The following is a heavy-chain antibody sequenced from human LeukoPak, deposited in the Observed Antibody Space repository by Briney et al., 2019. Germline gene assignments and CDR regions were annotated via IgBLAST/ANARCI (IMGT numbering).Heavy chain of an antibody. Sequence: GASVKVSCKASGGTFSSYAISWVRQAPGQGLEWMGGIIPIFGTANYAQKFQGRVTMTTDTSTSTAYMELRSLRSDDTAVYYCARDTSATVTTSWFDPWGQGTLVTVSS. V-gene: IGHV1-69*05. CDR3: ARDTSATVTTSWFDP. D-gene: IGHD4-17*01. CDR2: IIPIFGTA. J-gene: IGHJ5*02. CDR1: GGTFSSYA.